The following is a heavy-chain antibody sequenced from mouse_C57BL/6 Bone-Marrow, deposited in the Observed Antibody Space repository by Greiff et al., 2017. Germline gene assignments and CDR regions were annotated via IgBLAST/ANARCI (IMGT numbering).Heavy chain of an antibody. J-gene: IGHJ2*01. Sequence: VQLQQSGAELVKPGASVKMSCKASGYTFTTYPIEWMKQNHGKSLEWIGNFHPYNDDTKYNEKFKGKATLPVEKSSSTVYLELSRLTSDDSAVYYCARGGNYGGYYCDYWGQGTTRTVSA. V-gene: IGHV1-47*01. CDR3: ARGGNYGGYYCDY. CDR2: FHPYNDDT. D-gene: IGHD2-1*01. CDR1: GYTFTTYP.